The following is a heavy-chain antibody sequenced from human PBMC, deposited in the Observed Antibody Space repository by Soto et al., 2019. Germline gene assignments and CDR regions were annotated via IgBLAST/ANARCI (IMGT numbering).Heavy chain of an antibody. J-gene: IGHJ6*02. CDR1: GGTFSSYA. V-gene: IGHV1-69*01. CDR2: IIPIFGTA. CDR3: ARDEAVAGTMTYYYYGMDV. D-gene: IGHD6-19*01. Sequence: QVQLVQSGAEVKKPGSSVKVSCKASGGTFSSYAISWVRQAPGQGLEWMGGIIPIFGTANYAQKFQGRVTITADESTSTGYMELSSLRSEDTAVYYCARDEAVAGTMTYYYYGMDVWGQGNTVTVSS.